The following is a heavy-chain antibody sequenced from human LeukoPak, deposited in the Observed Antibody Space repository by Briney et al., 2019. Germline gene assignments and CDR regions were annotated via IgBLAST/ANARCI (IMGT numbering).Heavy chain of an antibody. CDR2: INPSGGST. CDR1: GYTFTSYY. Sequence: GASVKVSCKASGYTFTSYYMHRVRQAPGQGLEWMGIINPSGGSTSYAQKFQGRVTMTRDMSTSTVYMELSSLRSEDTAVYYCARDPSGNNDAFDIWGQGTMVTVSS. CDR3: ARDPSGNNDAFDI. V-gene: IGHV1-46*01. J-gene: IGHJ3*02. D-gene: IGHD1/OR15-1a*01.